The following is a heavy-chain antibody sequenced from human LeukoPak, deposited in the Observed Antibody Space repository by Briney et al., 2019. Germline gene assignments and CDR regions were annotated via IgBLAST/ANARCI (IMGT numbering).Heavy chain of an antibody. Sequence: PLASVKVSCKASGYTFTGYYMHWVRQAPGQGLEWMGWINPNSGGTNYAQKFQGRVTMTRDTSISTAYMELSRLRSDDTAVYYCARDWFVTIFGVAEDAFDIWGQGTMVTVSS. J-gene: IGHJ3*02. D-gene: IGHD3-3*01. CDR3: ARDWFVTIFGVAEDAFDI. CDR2: INPNSGGT. CDR1: GYTFTGYY. V-gene: IGHV1-2*02.